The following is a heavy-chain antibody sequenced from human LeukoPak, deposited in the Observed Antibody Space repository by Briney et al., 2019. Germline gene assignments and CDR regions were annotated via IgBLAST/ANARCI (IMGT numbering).Heavy chain of an antibody. J-gene: IGHJ5*02. Sequence: SVKVSCKASGGTFSSYAISWLRQAPGQGLEWMGRIIPIFGTANYAQKFQGRVTITTDESTSTAYMELSSLRSEDTAVYYCARGGLQGVLYGSSSFWFDPWGQGTLVTVSS. D-gene: IGHD6-6*01. CDR1: GGTFSSYA. CDR3: ARGGLQGVLYGSSSFWFDP. CDR2: IIPIFGTA. V-gene: IGHV1-69*05.